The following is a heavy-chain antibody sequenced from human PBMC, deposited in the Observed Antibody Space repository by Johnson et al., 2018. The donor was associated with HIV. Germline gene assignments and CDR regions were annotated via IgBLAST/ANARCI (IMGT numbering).Heavy chain of an antibody. CDR2: IQYDGSNK. D-gene: IGHD1-7*01. CDR3: AKESNWGVGTTGHDAFDV. CDR1: GLTFSNYG. J-gene: IGHJ3*01. V-gene: IGHV3-30*02. Sequence: QVQLVESGGGVVQPGGSLRLSCAASGLTFSNYGFHWVRQAPGKGLDWVAFIQYDGSNKYYADSVKGRFTISRDNYRSTLYVQMNSLRAEDTAIYYCAKESNWGVGTTGHDAFDVWGQGTMVTVSS.